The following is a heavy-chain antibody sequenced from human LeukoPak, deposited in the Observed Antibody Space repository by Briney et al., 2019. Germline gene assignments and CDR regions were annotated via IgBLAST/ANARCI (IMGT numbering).Heavy chain of an antibody. CDR1: GYTFTGYY. CDR3: VRVGYCSSTSCYEGWFDP. Sequence: GASVKVSCKASGYTFTGYYMHWVRQAPGQGLEWMGWINPNSGGTNYAQKFQGRVTMTRDTSISTAYMELSRLRSDDTAVYYCVRVGYCSSTSCYEGWFDPWGQGTLVTVSS. D-gene: IGHD2-2*03. J-gene: IGHJ5*02. V-gene: IGHV1-2*02. CDR2: INPNSGGT.